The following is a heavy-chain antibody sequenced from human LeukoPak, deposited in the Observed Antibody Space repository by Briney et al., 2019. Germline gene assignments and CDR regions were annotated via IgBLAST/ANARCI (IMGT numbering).Heavy chain of an antibody. CDR3: AIVRGSGSYDNWFDP. CDR2: IYCSGST. V-gene: IGHV4-59*01. CDR1: GGSISSYY. J-gene: IGHJ5*02. D-gene: IGHD3-10*01. Sequence: SETRSLTCTVSGGSISSYYWSWIRQPPGKGLEWIGYIYCSGSTNYNPSLKSRVTISVDASKNQFSLKLSSVTAADTAVYYCAIVRGSGSYDNWFDPWGQGTLVTVSS.